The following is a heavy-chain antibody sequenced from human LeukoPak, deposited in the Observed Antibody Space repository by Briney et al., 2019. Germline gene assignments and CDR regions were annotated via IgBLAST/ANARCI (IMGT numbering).Heavy chain of an antibody. V-gene: IGHV4-4*02. D-gene: IGHD3-22*01. CDR3: AGLVGRYSSGLYYYYFDY. CDR2: MYLSGTT. CDR1: GDSINSLDL. Sequence: SETLSLTCTVSGDSINSLDLWSWVRQPPGKGLEWIGEMYLSGTTHSNPSVKSRVTISIDKSKNQFLLNLSSVTAADTAVYYCAGLVGRYSSGLYYYYFDYWGQGTLVTVSS. J-gene: IGHJ4*02.